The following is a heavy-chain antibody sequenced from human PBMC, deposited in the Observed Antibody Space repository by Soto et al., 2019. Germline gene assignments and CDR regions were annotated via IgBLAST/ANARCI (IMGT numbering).Heavy chain of an antibody. D-gene: IGHD2-15*01. CDR3: ARVGVRGSYYYYYMDV. CDR2: IYYSGST. Sequence: SETLSLTCTVSGGSISSGGYYWSWIRQHPGKGLEWIGYIYYSGSTYYNPSLKSRVTISVDTSKNQFSLKLSSVTAADTAVYYCARVGVRGSYYYYYMDVWGKGTTVTVSS. J-gene: IGHJ6*03. CDR1: GGSISSGGYY. V-gene: IGHV4-31*03.